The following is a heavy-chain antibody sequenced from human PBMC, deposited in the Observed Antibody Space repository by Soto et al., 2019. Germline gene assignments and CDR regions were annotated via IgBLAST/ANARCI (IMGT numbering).Heavy chain of an antibody. CDR1: GYTFTSYD. CDR2: INAGNGNT. Sequence: ASVKVSCKASGYTFTSYDINWGRQATGQGLEWMGWINAGNGNTKYVQKFQGRVTMTTDTSTSTAYMELRSLRSDDTAVYYCARDAAAGLNDYWGQGTLVTVSS. V-gene: IGHV1-18*01. CDR3: ARDAAAGLNDY. D-gene: IGHD6-13*01. J-gene: IGHJ4*02.